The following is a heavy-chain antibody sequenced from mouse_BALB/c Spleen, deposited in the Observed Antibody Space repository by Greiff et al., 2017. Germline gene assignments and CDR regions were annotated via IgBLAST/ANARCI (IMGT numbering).Heavy chain of an antibody. Sequence: VQLKQSGAELVKPGASVKLSCTASGFNIKDTYMHWVKQRPEQGLEWIGRIDPANGNTKYDPKFQGKATITADTSSNTAYLQLSSLTSEDTAVYYCARSYRFYAMDYWGQGTSVTVSS. CDR3: ARSYRFYAMDY. CDR2: IDPANGNT. CDR1: GFNIKDTY. V-gene: IGHV14-3*02. D-gene: IGHD2-14*01. J-gene: IGHJ4*01.